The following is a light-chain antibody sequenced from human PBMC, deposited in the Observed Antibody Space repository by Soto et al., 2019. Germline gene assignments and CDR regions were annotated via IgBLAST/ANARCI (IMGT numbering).Light chain of an antibody. CDR1: RGIRND. CDR3: LQYNNYPRT. J-gene: IGKJ1*01. CDR2: AAS. Sequence: DIQMTQSPSSLSASAGDRVTITCRASRGIRNDLAWYQQKPGKTPKRLIYAASTLESGVPPRFSGSGSGTEFTLTISSLQPGDFATYYCLQYNNYPRTFGQGTRVEIK. V-gene: IGKV1-17*01.